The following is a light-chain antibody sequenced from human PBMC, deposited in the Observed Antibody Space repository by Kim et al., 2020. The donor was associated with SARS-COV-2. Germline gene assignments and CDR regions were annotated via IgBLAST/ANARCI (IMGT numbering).Light chain of an antibody. CDR1: QSFGNW. V-gene: IGKV1-5*03. CDR2: KAS. J-gene: IGKJ2*01. CDR3: QQYNSFPYT. Sequence: ASIGDTVHIHCPASQSFGNWLAWFQQKPGGAPRVLIYKASNLETGVPSRFGGSGSETDFTLTIRNLQPEDIATYYCQQYNSFPYTFGQGTKLEI.